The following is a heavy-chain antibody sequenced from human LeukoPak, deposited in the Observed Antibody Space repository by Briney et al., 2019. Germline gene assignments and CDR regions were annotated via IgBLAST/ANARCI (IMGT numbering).Heavy chain of an antibody. V-gene: IGHV3-74*01. J-gene: IGHJ4*02. Sequence: GSLRLSCAASGFTFTSYWMHWVRQVPGKGLVWVSRINSDGSGTTYADSVKGRFTISRDNAKSTLYLQMNSLRAEDTAVYHCARVTSRTPAAGIDYWGQGTLVTVSS. CDR3: ARVTSRTPAAGIDY. CDR2: INSDGSGT. D-gene: IGHD6-13*01. CDR1: GFTFTSYW.